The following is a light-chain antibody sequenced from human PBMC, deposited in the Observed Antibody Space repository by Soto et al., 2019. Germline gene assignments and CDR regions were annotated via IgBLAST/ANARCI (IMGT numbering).Light chain of an antibody. CDR1: QTSNW. CDR2: KAS. Sequence: DIQMTQSPSTLSASVGDRVTITCRASQTSNWLAWYQQKPGKAPKLLIYKASSLESGVPSRFSGSGSGTEFTLTISSLQPDDFATYYCQQYNNYSPRTCGQGTKVEIK. CDR3: QQYNNYSPRT. J-gene: IGKJ1*01. V-gene: IGKV1-5*03.